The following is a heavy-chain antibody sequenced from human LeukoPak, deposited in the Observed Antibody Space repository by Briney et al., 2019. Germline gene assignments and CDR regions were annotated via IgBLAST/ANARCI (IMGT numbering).Heavy chain of an antibody. D-gene: IGHD3-10*01. V-gene: IGHV3-48*04. Sequence: GGSLRLSCAASGFTLSRYSMNWVRQAPGKGLEWVSYISSSGSTIYYADSVKGRFTISRDNAKNSLYLQMNSLRAEDTAVYYCARDHLDTSAGTYYYYMDVWGKGTTVTISS. CDR1: GFTLSRYS. CDR2: ISSSGSTI. CDR3: ARDHLDTSAGTYYYYMDV. J-gene: IGHJ6*03.